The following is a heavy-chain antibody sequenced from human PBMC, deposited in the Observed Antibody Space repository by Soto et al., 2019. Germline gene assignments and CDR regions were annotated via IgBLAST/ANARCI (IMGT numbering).Heavy chain of an antibody. D-gene: IGHD2-2*01. J-gene: IGHJ4*02. CDR3: ARVRYRNVIHA. CDR1: GYTFSDYY. V-gene: IGHV1-2*02. Sequence: QEQLVQSEYDVKKPGASVTVSCKASGYTFSDYYIHWVRQAPGQGLEWMGWIDPRNGGTKYAQKFQDRFSMTTDTSTSTASMELRRLRSDDTAVFFCARVRYRNVIHAWGQGTLVTVSS. CDR2: IDPRNGGT.